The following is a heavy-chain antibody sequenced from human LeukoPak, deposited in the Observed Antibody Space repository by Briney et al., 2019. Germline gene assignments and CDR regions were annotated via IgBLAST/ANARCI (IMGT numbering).Heavy chain of an antibody. CDR3: ARAGIAAEDGMDV. J-gene: IGHJ6*02. CDR2: IYYSGST. D-gene: IGHD6-13*01. CDR1: GGSISSYY. Sequence: SETLSLTCTVSGGSISSYYWSWIRQPPGKGLEWIGYIYYSGSTNYNPSLKSRATVSVDTSKNQFSLKLSSVTAADTAVYYCARAGIAAEDGMDVWGQGTTVTVSS. V-gene: IGHV4-59*01.